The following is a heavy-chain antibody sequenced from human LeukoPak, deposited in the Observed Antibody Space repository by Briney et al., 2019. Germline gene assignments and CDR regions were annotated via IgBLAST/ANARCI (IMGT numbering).Heavy chain of an antibody. Sequence: PGGSLRLSCAASGFTFSSYAMHWVRQAPGKGLEWVSVISYDGSNKYYADSVKGRFTISRDNSKNTLYLQMNSLRSDDTAVYYCARTLPPDYYDSSGYPLDYWGQGTLVTASS. CDR1: GFTFSSYA. CDR2: ISYDGSNK. V-gene: IGHV3-30-3*01. D-gene: IGHD3-22*01. J-gene: IGHJ4*02. CDR3: ARTLPPDYYDSSGYPLDY.